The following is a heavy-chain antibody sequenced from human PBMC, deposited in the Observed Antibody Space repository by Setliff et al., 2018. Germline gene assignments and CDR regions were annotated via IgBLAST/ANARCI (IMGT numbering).Heavy chain of an antibody. V-gene: IGHV4-39*01. D-gene: IGHD5-18*01. CDR2: TYYRGST. Sequence: PSETLSPTCTVPGGSISSSSYYWGWIRQPPGKGLEWIGSTYYRGSTYYNPSLKSRVTISVDTSKNQFSLKLSSVTAADTAVYYCARLAGAGLWSHYYYYYMGVLGKGTTVTVSS. J-gene: IGHJ6*03. CDR1: GGSISSSSYY. CDR3: ARLAGAGLWSHYYYYYMGV.